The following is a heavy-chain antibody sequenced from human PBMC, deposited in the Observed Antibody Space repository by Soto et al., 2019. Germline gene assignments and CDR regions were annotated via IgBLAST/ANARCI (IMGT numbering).Heavy chain of an antibody. Sequence: GGCLTLFRAAAGIILRDYYLAWISQAPGKVLEWAAYVSSRGSGIYYPDPVKGRFTISRDNEKHSRYLQMSSLRAEDTDLYFRARAFSDAFDIWGHVTLFTVSS. V-gene: IGHV3-11*01. CDR3: ARAFSDAFDI. CDR2: VSSRGSGI. J-gene: IGHJ3*02. D-gene: IGHD3-3*02. CDR1: GIILRDYY.